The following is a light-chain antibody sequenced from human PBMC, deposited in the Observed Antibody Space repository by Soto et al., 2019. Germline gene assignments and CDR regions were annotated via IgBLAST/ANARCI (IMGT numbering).Light chain of an antibody. CDR2: GAS. CDR1: QSVSSSY. J-gene: IGKJ3*01. CDR3: QQYGSSPFT. V-gene: IGKV3-20*01. Sequence: EIVLTQSPGTLSLSPGERATLSCRASQSVSSSYLAWYQQKPGQAPRLLIYGASSRATGIPDRFSGSGSGTDFNLTISRLEPDDVAVDYCQQYGSSPFTFGPGTKVDIK.